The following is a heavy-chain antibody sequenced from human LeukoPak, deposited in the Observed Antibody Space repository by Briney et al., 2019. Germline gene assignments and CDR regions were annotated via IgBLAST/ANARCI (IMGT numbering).Heavy chain of an antibody. V-gene: IGHV3-48*02. CDR1: GGSISSYY. CDR2: TSSSSSTI. J-gene: IGHJ6*02. Sequence: TSETLSLTCTVSGGSISSYYWSWIRQPPGKGLEWVSYTSSSSSTIYYADSVKGRFTISRDNAKNSLYLQMNSLRDEDTAVYYCARGHYYYYGMDVWGQGATVTVSS. CDR3: ARGHYYYYGMDV.